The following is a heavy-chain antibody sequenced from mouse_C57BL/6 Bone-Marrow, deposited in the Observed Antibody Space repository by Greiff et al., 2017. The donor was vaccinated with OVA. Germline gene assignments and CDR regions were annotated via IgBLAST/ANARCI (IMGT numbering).Heavy chain of an antibody. Sequence: QVQLQQPGTELVKPGASVKLSCKASGYTFTSYWMHWVKQRPGQGLEWIGNINPSNGGTNYNEKFKSKATLTVDKPSSTAYMQLSSLTSEDSAVYYCAREGYYGSSYNWYFDVWGTGTTVTVSS. D-gene: IGHD1-1*01. CDR3: AREGYYGSSYNWYFDV. J-gene: IGHJ1*03. CDR1: GYTFTSYW. V-gene: IGHV1-53*01. CDR2: INPSNGGT.